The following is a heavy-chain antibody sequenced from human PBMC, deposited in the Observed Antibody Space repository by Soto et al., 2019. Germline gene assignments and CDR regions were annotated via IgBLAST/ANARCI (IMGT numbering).Heavy chain of an antibody. Sequence: SVKVSCKASGGTFSSYAISWVRQAPGQGLEWMGGIIPIFGTANYAQKFQGRVTITADESTSTAYMELSSLRSEDTAVYYCARGKEQLYLFDPWGQGTLVTVSS. D-gene: IGHD6-13*01. J-gene: IGHJ5*02. CDR3: ARGKEQLYLFDP. V-gene: IGHV1-69*13. CDR2: IIPIFGTA. CDR1: GGTFSSYA.